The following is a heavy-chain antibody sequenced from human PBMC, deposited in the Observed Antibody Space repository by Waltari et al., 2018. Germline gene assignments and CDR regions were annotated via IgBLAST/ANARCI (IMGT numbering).Heavy chain of an antibody. Sequence: QVQLQESGPGLVKPSGTLSLTCAVSGGSISSSNWWSWVRQPPGKGLEWIGEIYHSGSTNYNPSLKSRVTISVDKSKNQFSLKLSSVTAADTAVYYWARDVGGYYDSSGYYRWLDYWGQGTLVTVSS. CDR1: GGSISSSNW. V-gene: IGHV4-4*02. D-gene: IGHD3-22*01. CDR3: ARDVGGYYDSSGYYRWLDY. CDR2: IYHSGST. J-gene: IGHJ4*02.